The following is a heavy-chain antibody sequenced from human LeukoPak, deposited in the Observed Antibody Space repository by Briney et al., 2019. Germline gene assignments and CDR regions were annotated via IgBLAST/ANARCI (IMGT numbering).Heavy chain of an antibody. Sequence: GASVKVSCKVSGYTLTELSMHWVRQAPGKGLEWMGGFDPEDGETIYAQKFQGRVTMTEDTSTDTAYMELSSLRSDDTAVYYCARNTPEYYDFWSGLTYYFDYWGQGTLVTVSS. CDR1: GYTLTELS. CDR3: ARNTPEYYDFWSGLTYYFDY. J-gene: IGHJ4*02. V-gene: IGHV1-24*01. CDR2: FDPEDGET. D-gene: IGHD3-3*01.